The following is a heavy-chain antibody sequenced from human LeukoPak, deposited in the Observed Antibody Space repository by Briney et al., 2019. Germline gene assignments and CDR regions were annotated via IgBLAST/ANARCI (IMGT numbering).Heavy chain of an antibody. D-gene: IGHD5-12*01. CDR2: MRSESYGGTT. CDR1: GFNFGDFG. Sequence: GGSLRLSCTASGFNFGDFGMSWVRQAPGKGLEWVSFMRSESYGGTTEYAASVEGRFTISRDDSKSIVYLEMKSLKTEDTALYFCTRVFSGWLPFCFDYWGQGALVTVSS. V-gene: IGHV3-49*04. J-gene: IGHJ4*02. CDR3: TRVFSGWLPFCFDY.